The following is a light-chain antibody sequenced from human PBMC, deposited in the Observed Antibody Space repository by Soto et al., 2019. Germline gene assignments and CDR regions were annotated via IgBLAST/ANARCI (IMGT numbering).Light chain of an antibody. CDR3: SSYTSSSIDYV. Sequence: QSALTQPASVSGSPGQSITISCTGTSTDVGGYNYVSWYQQHPGKAPKLMIYEISNRPSGVSKRFSGSKSGNTASLTISGLQAEDAADYYCSSYTSSSIDYVFGTGTKLTVL. CDR2: EIS. CDR1: STDVGGYNY. V-gene: IGLV2-14*01. J-gene: IGLJ1*01.